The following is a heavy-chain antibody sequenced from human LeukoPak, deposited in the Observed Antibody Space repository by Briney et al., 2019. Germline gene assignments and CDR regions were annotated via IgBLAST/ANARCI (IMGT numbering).Heavy chain of an antibody. CDR3: AKCLGGSGSYSWYFDL. J-gene: IGHJ2*01. Sequence: GGSLRLSCAASGFTFSSYAMSWVRQAPGKGLEWVSAISGGGSTFYAASVKGRFTISVDNSKNTLYLQMNSLRAEDTAVYYCAKCLGGSGSYSWYFDLWGRDTLVTVSS. CDR2: ISGGGST. CDR1: GFTFSSYA. D-gene: IGHD1-26*01. V-gene: IGHV3-23*01.